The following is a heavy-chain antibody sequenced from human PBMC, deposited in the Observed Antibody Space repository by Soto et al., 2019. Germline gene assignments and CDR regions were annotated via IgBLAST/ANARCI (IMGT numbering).Heavy chain of an antibody. CDR1: GGSISSYY. D-gene: IGHD3-9*01. Sequence: SETLSLTCTVSGGSISSYYWSWIRQPPGKGLEWIGYIYYSGSTNYNPSLKSRVTISVDTSKNQFSLKLSSVTAADTAVYYCARVPGAYDILTGLYYYYGMDVWGQGTLVTVSS. J-gene: IGHJ6*02. V-gene: IGHV4-59*01. CDR2: IYYSGST. CDR3: ARVPGAYDILTGLYYYYGMDV.